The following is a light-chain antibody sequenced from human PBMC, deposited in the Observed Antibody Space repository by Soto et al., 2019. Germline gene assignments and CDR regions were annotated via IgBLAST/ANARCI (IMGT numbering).Light chain of an antibody. J-gene: IGLJ1*01. CDR2: EVS. V-gene: IGLV2-14*01. CDR1: SSDVGGYNY. CDR3: SSYTSSSTHFV. Sequence: QSALTQPTSVSGSPGQSITISCTGTSSDVGGYNYVSWYQQHPGKAPKLMIYEVSNRPSGVSNRFSGSKSGNTASLTISGLQAEDEADYHCSSYTSSSTHFVFGTGTKVTV.